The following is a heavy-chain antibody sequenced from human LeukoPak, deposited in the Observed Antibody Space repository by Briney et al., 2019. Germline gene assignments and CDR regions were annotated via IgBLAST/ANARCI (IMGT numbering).Heavy chain of an antibody. Sequence: GGSLRLSCAASGFTFSSYAMSWFCQAPGKGLEWVSVISGSGDSTYYADSVKGRFTISRDNSKNTLYLQMNSLRVEDTAVYYCARESPDFDYWGQGTLVTVSS. J-gene: IGHJ4*02. CDR1: GFTFSSYA. CDR3: ARESPDFDY. V-gene: IGHV3-23*01. CDR2: ISGSGDST.